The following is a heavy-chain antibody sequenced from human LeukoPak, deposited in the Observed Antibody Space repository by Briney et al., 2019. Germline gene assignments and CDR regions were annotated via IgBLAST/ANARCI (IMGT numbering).Heavy chain of an antibody. CDR2: IYTGGST. Sequence: PSETLSLTCTVSGGSIRGYYWSWIRKPAGKALEWIGRIYTGGSTDYNPSPKSRVTMSVDTSNNQFSLKLSSVTAADSAMYYCARTQYYYHMDVWGKGTTVTVSS. V-gene: IGHV4-4*07. CDR1: GGSIRGYY. J-gene: IGHJ6*03. CDR3: ARTQYYYHMDV.